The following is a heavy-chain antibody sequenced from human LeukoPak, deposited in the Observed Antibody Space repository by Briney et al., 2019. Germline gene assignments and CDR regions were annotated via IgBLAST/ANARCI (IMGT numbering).Heavy chain of an antibody. CDR1: GFTFSNYG. D-gene: IGHD2-2*01. CDR3: ARYPNTYYCSNPTCYFIY. V-gene: IGHV3-30*03. Sequence: PGGSLRLSCAASGFTFSNYGMHWVRQAPGKGLEWVAVISKDGDNKYYADSVKGRFTISRDNSKNTLYLQMNSLRTEDTAVYYCARYPNTYYCSNPTCYFIYWGQGTLVTVSS. J-gene: IGHJ4*02. CDR2: ISKDGDNK.